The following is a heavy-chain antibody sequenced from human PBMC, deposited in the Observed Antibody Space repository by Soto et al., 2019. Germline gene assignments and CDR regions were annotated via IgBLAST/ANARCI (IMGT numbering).Heavy chain of an antibody. D-gene: IGHD1-26*01. CDR2: MNPNSGNT. J-gene: IGHJ2*01. Sequence: GASVKVSCKASGYTFTSYDINWVRQATGQGLEWMGWMNPNSGNTGYAQKFQGRVTMTRNTSISTAYMELSSLRSEDTAVYYCARGLLSGSYWDWYFDLWGRGTLVTVSS. CDR1: GYTFTSYD. CDR3: ARGLLSGSYWDWYFDL. V-gene: IGHV1-8*01.